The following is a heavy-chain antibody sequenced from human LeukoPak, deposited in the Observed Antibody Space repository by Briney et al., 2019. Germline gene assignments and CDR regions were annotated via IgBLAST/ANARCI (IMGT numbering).Heavy chain of an antibody. CDR3: ARGPQYYDFWSGYRLEGFDY. J-gene: IGHJ4*02. D-gene: IGHD3-3*01. CDR2: INHSGST. CDR1: GGSFSGYY. V-gene: IGHV4-34*01. Sequence: SVTLSLTCAVYGGSFSGYYWSWIRQPPGKGLEWFGEINHSGSTNYNPSHKSRVTISVDTSKNQFSLKLSSVTAADTAVYYCARGPQYYDFWSGYRLEGFDYWGQGTLVTVSS.